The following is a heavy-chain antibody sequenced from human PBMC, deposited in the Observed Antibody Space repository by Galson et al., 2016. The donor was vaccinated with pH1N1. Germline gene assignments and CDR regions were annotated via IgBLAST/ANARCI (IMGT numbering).Heavy chain of an antibody. J-gene: IGHJ4*02. CDR3: AKDLFAAHSRPTLIGYFDP. Sequence: SLRLSCAASGFTFSSYAMSWVRQTPGKGLEWVSGISGSGGNTYYADSVKGRFTVSRDNSKDTMYLQMNSLRADDTAFYYCAKDLFAAHSRPTLIGYFDPWGQGTLVTVSS. D-gene: IGHD1-26*01. CDR1: GFTFSSYA. CDR2: ISGSGGNT. V-gene: IGHV3-23*01.